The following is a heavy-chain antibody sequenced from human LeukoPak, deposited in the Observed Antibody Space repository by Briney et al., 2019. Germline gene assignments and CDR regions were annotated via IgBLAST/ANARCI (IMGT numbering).Heavy chain of an antibody. CDR2: ISAYNGNT. Sequence: VASVKVSCTASGYTFTSYAISWVRQAPGQGLEWMGWISAYNGNTNYAQKLQGRVTMTRDTSTSTAYMGLRSLRSDDTAVYYCARDMQLSTWGLGTMVTVSS. D-gene: IGHD3-16*02. CDR3: ARDMQLST. V-gene: IGHV1-18*01. J-gene: IGHJ3*01. CDR1: GYTFTSYA.